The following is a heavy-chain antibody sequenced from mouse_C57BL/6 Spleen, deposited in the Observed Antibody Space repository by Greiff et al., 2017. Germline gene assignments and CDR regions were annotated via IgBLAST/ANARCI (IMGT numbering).Heavy chain of an antibody. CDR1: GYTFTDYE. D-gene: IGHD1-1*01. CDR2: IDPETGGT. V-gene: IGHV1-15*01. Sequence: QVQLQQSGAELARPGASVTLSCKASGYTFTDYEMHWVKQTPVHGLEWIGAIDPETGGTAYNQKFKGKAILTADKSSSTAYMELRSLTSEDSAVYYCTRDTTVVATYYFDYWGQGTTLTVSS. J-gene: IGHJ2*01. CDR3: TRDTTVVATYYFDY.